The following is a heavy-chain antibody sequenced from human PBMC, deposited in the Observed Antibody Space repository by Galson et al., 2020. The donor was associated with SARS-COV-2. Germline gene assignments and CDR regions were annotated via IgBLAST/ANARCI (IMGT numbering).Heavy chain of an antibody. J-gene: IGHJ4*02. V-gene: IGHV2-70*04. CDR1: GFSLSTSGMR. Sequence: SGPTLVKPTQTLTLTCTFSGFSLSTSGMRVSWIRQPPGKALEWLARIDWDDDKFYSTSLKTRLTISKDTSKNQVVLTMTNMDPVDTATYYCAQDYYDILTGYSADFDYWGQGTLVTVSS. D-gene: IGHD3-9*01. CDR3: AQDYYDILTGYSADFDY. CDR2: IDWDDDK.